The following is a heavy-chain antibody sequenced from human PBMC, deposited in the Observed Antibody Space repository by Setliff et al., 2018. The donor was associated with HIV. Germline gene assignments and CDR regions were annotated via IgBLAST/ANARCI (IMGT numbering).Heavy chain of an antibody. D-gene: IGHD3-10*01. CDR3: AKRDYSSSHDHYPLFDF. Sequence: GGSLRLSCAASGFVFSNYAMSWVRQAPGKGLEWVSGISGNAANTYYGDSVKGRFTISRDNSKNTVYLQMNSLRADDTAVYYCAKRDYSSSHDHYPLFDFWGQGTLVTV. J-gene: IGHJ4*02. CDR1: GFVFSNYA. V-gene: IGHV3-23*01. CDR2: ISGNAANT.